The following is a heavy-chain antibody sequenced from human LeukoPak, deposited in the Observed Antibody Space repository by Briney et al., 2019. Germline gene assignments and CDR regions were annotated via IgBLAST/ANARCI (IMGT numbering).Heavy chain of an antibody. D-gene: IGHD1-26*01. CDR3: ARGELTNWFDP. J-gene: IGHJ5*02. V-gene: IGHV1-2*02. CDR2: INPNSGGT. Sequence: GASVKISCKASGDTFTCYYMHCVRQAPGQGLEWMGWINPNSGGTNYAQKCQGRVTMTSVTYIRTAYMELSRLRSDDTALYYCARGELTNWFDPWGQGTLVTVSS. CDR1: GDTFTCYY.